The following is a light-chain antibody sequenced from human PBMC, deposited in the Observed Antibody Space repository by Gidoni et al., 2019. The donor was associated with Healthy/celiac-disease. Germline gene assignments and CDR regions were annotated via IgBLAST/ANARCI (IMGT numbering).Light chain of an antibody. CDR2: WTS. J-gene: IGKJ1*01. Sequence: DVVMTQSPDSLAASLGERATINCKSSQRVLYSSNDKNDLAWYQQKPGQPPKLLIYWTSTRESGVPDRFSGSGSGTDFTLTISSLQAEDVAVYYCQQYYSTPWTFGQGTKVEIK. V-gene: IGKV4-1*01. CDR3: QQYYSTPWT. CDR1: QRVLYSSNDKND.